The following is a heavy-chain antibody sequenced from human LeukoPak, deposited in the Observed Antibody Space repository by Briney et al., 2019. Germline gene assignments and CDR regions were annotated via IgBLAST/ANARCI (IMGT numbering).Heavy chain of an antibody. CDR1: GGSFSGYY. J-gene: IGHJ6*03. Sequence: PSETLSLTCAVYGGSFSGYYWSWIRQPPGKGLEWIGEINHSGSTNYNPSLKSRVTISVDTSKNQFSLKLSSVTAADTAVYYCARGRGNIVLMVYVPKNYYYYYMDVWGKGTTVTVSS. D-gene: IGHD2-8*01. CDR3: ARGRGNIVLMVYVPKNYYYYYMDV. V-gene: IGHV4-34*01. CDR2: INHSGST.